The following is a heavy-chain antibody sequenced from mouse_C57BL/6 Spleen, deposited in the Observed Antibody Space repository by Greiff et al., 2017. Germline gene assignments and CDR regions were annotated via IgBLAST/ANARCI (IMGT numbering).Heavy chain of an antibody. Sequence: QVQLQQPGAELVRPGSSVKLSCKASGYTFTSYWMDWVKQRPGQGLEWIGNIYPSDSETHYNQKFKDKATLTVDKSSSTAYMQLSSLTSEDSAVYYCARSHGSSPAWFAYWGQGTLVTVSA. CDR1: GYTFTSYW. D-gene: IGHD1-1*01. J-gene: IGHJ3*01. V-gene: IGHV1-61*01. CDR2: IYPSDSET. CDR3: ARSHGSSPAWFAY.